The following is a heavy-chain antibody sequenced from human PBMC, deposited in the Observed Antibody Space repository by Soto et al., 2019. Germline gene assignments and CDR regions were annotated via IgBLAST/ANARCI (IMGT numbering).Heavy chain of an antibody. CDR1: GFTVSSNF. J-gene: IGHJ6*02. D-gene: IGHD6-6*01. Sequence: EVQLVESGGGLIQPGGSLRLSCAASGFTVSSNFMSWVRQAPGKGLEWVSITYSGGSTYYADSVKGRFTISRDNSKNTLYLQMNSLRAEDTAVYYCARARSSSCCYYYGMDVWGQGTTVTVSS. V-gene: IGHV3-53*01. CDR3: ARARSSSCCYYYGMDV. CDR2: TYSGGST.